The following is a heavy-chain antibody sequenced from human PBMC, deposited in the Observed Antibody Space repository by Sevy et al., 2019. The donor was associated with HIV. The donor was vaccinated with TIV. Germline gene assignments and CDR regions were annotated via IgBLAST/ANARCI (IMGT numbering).Heavy chain of an antibody. CDR2: VSGSGGST. CDR1: GFTFSTYA. V-gene: IGHV3-23*01. CDR3: AKKGVGYCSGGSCSYWFDP. Sequence: GGSLRLSCAASGFTFSTYAMSWVRQAPGKGLEWVSAVSGSGGSTYYADSVKGRFTISRGNSKNTRYLQMNSLRAEDTAVYYCAKKGVGYCSGGSCSYWFDPWGQGTLVTVSS. J-gene: IGHJ5*02. D-gene: IGHD2-15*01.